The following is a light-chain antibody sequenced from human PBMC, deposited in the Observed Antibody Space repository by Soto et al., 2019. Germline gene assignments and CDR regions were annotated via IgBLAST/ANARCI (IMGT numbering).Light chain of an antibody. CDR2: EVS. V-gene: IGLV2-14*01. J-gene: IGLJ1*01. CDR3: SSHTSSNTRV. Sequence: SALTQPASVSGSPGQSITISCTGTSSDVGGYNYVSWYQQHPGKAPKLMIYEVSNRPSGVSYRFSGSKSGNTASLTISGLQAEDEADYYCSSHTSSNTRVFGTGTKVTVL. CDR1: SSDVGGYNY.